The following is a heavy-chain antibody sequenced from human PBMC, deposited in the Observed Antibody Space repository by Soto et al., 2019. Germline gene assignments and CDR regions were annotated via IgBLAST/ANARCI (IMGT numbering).Heavy chain of an antibody. J-gene: IGHJ5*02. Sequence: ASVKVSCKASGGTFSSYAISWVRQAPGQGLEWMGGIIPIFGTANYAQKFQGRVTITADESTSTAYMELSSLRSEDTAVYYCASGRDVVVPAAPYNWFDPWGKGTLVTVSS. D-gene: IGHD2-2*01. CDR1: GGTFSSYA. CDR2: IIPIFGTA. V-gene: IGHV1-69*13. CDR3: ASGRDVVVPAAPYNWFDP.